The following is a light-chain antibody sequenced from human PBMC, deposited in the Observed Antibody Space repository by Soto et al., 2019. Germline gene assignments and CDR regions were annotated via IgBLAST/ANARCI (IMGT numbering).Light chain of an antibody. CDR2: EVR. J-gene: IGLJ1*01. CDR3: SSYTSDWGV. V-gene: IGLV2-14*01. CDR1: SSDVGGYDF. Sequence: QSALTQPASVSGSVGQSITISCTGTSSDVGGYDFVSWYQHHPGKAPNLIIYEVRTRPSGVSDRFSGSKSGNTASLTISGLQAEDEADYYCSSYTSDWGVFGTGTKLTVL.